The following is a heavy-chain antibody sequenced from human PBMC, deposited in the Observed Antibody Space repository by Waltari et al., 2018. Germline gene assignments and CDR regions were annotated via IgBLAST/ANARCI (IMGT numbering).Heavy chain of an antibody. CDR1: GFNFGRYW. V-gene: IGHV3-74*01. CDR2: INNDGSST. Sequence: EVQLVESGGGLVQPGGSLRLSCAPSGFNFGRYWVHWVRQAPGKGLVWVSRINNDGSSTTYADSVKGRFTISRDNAKNTLDLQLNSLRAEDTAVYFCARRSTSSAPYFFDYWGQGTLVTVSS. CDR3: ARRSTSSAPYFFDY. J-gene: IGHJ4*02. D-gene: IGHD6-6*01.